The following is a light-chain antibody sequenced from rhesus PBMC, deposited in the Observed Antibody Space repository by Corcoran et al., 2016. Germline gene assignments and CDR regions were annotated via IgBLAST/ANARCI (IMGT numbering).Light chain of an antibody. J-gene: IGKJ2*01. CDR2: GAS. Sequence: EIVMTQSPATLSLSPGERATLSCRASQSVRSSLAWYQQKPGQAPKLLIYGASSRATGIPDSFSGSGSGTEFTLTISSLEPEDVGVYYCQQDYSWPYSFGQGTKVEIK. CDR3: QQDYSWPYS. CDR1: QSVRSS. V-gene: IGKV3-42*01.